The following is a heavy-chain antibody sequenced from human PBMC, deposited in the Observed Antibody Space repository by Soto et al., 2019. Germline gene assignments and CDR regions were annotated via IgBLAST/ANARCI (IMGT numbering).Heavy chain of an antibody. CDR3: ASLAIDRSIHY. J-gene: IGHJ4*02. CDR1: CGSISSSSYY. CDR2: TYNSGST. D-gene: IGHD3-9*01. Sequence: QLQLQESGPGLVKPSETLSLTCTVSCGSISSSSYYWGWIRQPPGKGLEWIGSTYNSGSTYYKPSLKSRITISVGTCKNQLALKLSSVTAEDTAVYYCASLAIDRSIHYRGQGTLVTVSS. V-gene: IGHV4-39*01.